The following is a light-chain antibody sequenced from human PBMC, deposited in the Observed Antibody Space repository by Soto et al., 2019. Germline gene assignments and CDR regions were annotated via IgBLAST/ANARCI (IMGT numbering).Light chain of an antibody. J-gene: IGLJ2*01. CDR1: KLGEKY. Sequence: SYELTQPPSVSVSPGQTASITCSGDKLGEKYACWYQQKPGQSAVLVIYQDSKRPSGIPERFSGSNSGNTANLTISGTQAMDEADYYCQAWDSSTVVFGGGTKVTLL. V-gene: IGLV3-1*01. CDR3: QAWDSSTVV. CDR2: QDS.